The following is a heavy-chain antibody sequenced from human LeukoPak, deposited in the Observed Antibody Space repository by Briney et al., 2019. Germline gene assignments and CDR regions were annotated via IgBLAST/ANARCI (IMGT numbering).Heavy chain of an antibody. CDR2: ITPILGVA. CDR1: GGTFSSYV. J-gene: IGHJ4*02. V-gene: IGHV1-69*04. CDR3: ARGYYDSSGYYFGYFDS. D-gene: IGHD3-22*01. Sequence: SVKVSCKASGGTFSSYVISWVRQAPGQGLEWMGRITPILGVAKDAQEFQGRVTITADKSTSTAYMELSSLRSEDTAVYYCARGYYDSSGYYFGYFDSWGQGTLVTVSS.